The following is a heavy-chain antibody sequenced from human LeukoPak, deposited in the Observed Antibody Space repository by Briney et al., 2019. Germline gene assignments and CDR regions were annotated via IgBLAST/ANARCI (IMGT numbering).Heavy chain of an antibody. D-gene: IGHD2-2*01. J-gene: IGHJ6*02. Sequence: GGSLRLSCGASGITFSSSGMHWVRQAPGKGLDWVAIISHDGSNKYYADSVKGRFTISRDNSKNTLYLQMNSLRAEDTAVYYCASDIVVVPAKDYYYGMDVWGQGTTVTVSS. CDR1: GITFSSSG. CDR2: ISHDGSNK. CDR3: ASDIVVVPAKDYYYGMDV. V-gene: IGHV3-30*03.